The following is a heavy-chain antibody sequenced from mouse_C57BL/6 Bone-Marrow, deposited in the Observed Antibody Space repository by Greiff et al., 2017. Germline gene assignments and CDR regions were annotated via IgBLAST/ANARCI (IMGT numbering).Heavy chain of an antibody. Sequence: VHLVESGPELVKPGASVKLSCKASGYTFTSYDINWVKQRPGQGLEWIGWIYPRDGSTKYNEKFKGKATLTVDTSSSTAYMELHSLTSEDSAVYFCARGAYDYDFDYWGQGTTLTVSS. V-gene: IGHV1-85*01. D-gene: IGHD2-4*01. CDR2: IYPRDGST. CDR3: ARGAYDYDFDY. CDR1: GYTFTSYD. J-gene: IGHJ2*01.